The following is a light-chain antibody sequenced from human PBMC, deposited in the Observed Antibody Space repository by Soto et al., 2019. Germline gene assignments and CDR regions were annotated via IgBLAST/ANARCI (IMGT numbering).Light chain of an antibody. Sequence: LTQPRSVSGSPGQSVTISCTGTSSDVGTYDFVSWYQQHPGKAPRLMIFDVSERPSGVPDRFSGSKSGNTASLTISGLQDEDEADYYCCLYAVTFYVFGTGTKVTVL. CDR2: DVS. J-gene: IGLJ1*01. CDR1: SSDVGTYDF. V-gene: IGLV2-11*01. CDR3: CLYAVTFYV.